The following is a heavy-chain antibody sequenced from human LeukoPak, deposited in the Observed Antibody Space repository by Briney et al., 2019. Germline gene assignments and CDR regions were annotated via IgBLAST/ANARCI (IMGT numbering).Heavy chain of an antibody. D-gene: IGHD2-8*02. Sequence: GGSLRLSCAASGFTFSSYSMNWVRQAPGKGLEWVSSISSSSSYIYYADSVKGRFTISRDNAKNSLYLQMNSLRAEDTAVYYCARDTGGPNWFEPWGQGTLVTVSS. CDR3: ARDTGGPNWFEP. CDR1: GFTFSSYS. CDR2: ISSSSSYI. J-gene: IGHJ5*02. V-gene: IGHV3-21*01.